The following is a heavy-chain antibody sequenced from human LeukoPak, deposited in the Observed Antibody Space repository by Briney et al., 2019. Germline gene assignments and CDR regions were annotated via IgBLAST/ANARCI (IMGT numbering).Heavy chain of an antibody. D-gene: IGHD3-22*01. CDR1: GFTFRGYA. CDR2: ISSSGHST. J-gene: IGHJ4*02. V-gene: IGHV3-23*01. Sequence: GGSLRLSCEASGFTFRGYAMNWVRQAPGKGLEWVSSISSSGHSTYYVDSVKGRFTISRDISKSTLYLQMNGLRAEDTAMYYCAKHGTSGYNFFDSWGQGTLVTVSS. CDR3: AKHGTSGYNFFDS.